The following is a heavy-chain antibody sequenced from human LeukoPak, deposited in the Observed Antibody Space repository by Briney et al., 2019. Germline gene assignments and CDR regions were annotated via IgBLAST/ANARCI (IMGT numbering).Heavy chain of an antibody. V-gene: IGHV3-11*01. CDR1: GFTFSDYY. D-gene: IGHD3-3*01. CDR3: AKGDAITIFGVVIDY. CDR2: ISSSGSTI. Sequence: GGSLRLSCAASGFTFSDYYMSWIRQAPGKGLEWVSYISSSGSTIYYADSVKGRFTISRDNAKNTLYLQMNSLRAEDTAVYYCAKGDAITIFGVVIDYWGQGTLVTVSS. J-gene: IGHJ4*02.